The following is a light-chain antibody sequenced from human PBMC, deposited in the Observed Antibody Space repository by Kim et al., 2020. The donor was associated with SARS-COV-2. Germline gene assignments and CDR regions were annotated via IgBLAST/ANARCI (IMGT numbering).Light chain of an antibody. J-gene: IGLJ1*01. CDR1: SSDVGNYNY. CDR2: GVT. V-gene: IGLV2-11*01. CDR3: CSYAGSYTNV. Sequence: QSALTQPRSVSGSPGQSVTISCTGTSSDVGNYNYVFWYQQHPGKAPKVMIYGVTKRPSGVPDRFSGSKSGNTASLTISGLQAEDEADYYCCSYAGSYTNVFGSGTKVTVL.